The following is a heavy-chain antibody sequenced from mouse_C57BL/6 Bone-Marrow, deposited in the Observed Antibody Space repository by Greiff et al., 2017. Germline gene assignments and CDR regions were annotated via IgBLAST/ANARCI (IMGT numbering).Heavy chain of an antibody. Sequence: VQLQQPGAELVKPGASVKLSCKASGYTFTSYWMHWVKQRPGQGLEWIGMIHPNSGSTNYNEKFKSKATLTVDKSYSTAYMQLSSLTSEDSAVYYCARPYYSNLFAYWGQGTLVTVSA. J-gene: IGHJ3*01. CDR3: ARPYYSNLFAY. CDR1: GYTFTSYW. V-gene: IGHV1-64*01. D-gene: IGHD2-5*01. CDR2: IHPNSGST.